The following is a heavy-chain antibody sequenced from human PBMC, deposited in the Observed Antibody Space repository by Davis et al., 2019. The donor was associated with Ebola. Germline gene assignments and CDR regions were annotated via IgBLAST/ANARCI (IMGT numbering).Heavy chain of an antibody. J-gene: IGHJ4*02. D-gene: IGHD4-11*01. V-gene: IGHV3-11*01. CDR1: GGSISSSSYY. CDR2: ISSSGSSI. CDR3: ARSYLTYSYYGWDY. Sequence: PSETLSLTCTVSGGSISSSSYYWGWIRQAPGKGLEWVSYISSSGSSIYYADSVKGRFTISRDNAKNSLYLQMNSLRAEDTAVYYCARSYLTYSYYGWDYWGQGTLVTVSS.